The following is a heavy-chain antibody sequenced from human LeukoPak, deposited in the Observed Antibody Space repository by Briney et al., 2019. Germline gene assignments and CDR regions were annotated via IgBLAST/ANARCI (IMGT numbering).Heavy chain of an antibody. Sequence: PGGSLRLSCAASGFTFSSYAMSWVRQAPGKGLEWVSAISGSGGSTYYADSVKGRFTISRDNSKNTLYLQMNSLRAEDTAVYYCARDVVFWLSRSFAHNWFDPWGQGTLVTVSS. CDR2: ISGSGGST. CDR3: ARDVVFWLSRSFAHNWFDP. V-gene: IGHV3-23*01. J-gene: IGHJ5*02. D-gene: IGHD3-3*01. CDR1: GFTFSSYA.